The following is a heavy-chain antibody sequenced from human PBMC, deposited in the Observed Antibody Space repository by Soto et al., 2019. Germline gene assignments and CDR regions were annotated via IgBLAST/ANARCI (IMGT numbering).Heavy chain of an antibody. CDR2: IYYSGST. CDR3: ARHLPRYCSGGSCSDY. D-gene: IGHD2-15*01. V-gene: IGHV4-39*01. J-gene: IGHJ4*02. Sequence: LSLTCTVSGGSISSSSYYWGWIRQPPGKGLEWIGSIYYSGSTYYNPSLKSRVTISVDTSKNQFSLKLSSVTAADTAVYYCARHLPRYCSGGSCSDYWGQGTLVTVSS. CDR1: GGSISSSSYY.